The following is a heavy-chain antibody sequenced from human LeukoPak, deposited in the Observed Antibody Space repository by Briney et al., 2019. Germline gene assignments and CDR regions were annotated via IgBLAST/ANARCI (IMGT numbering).Heavy chain of an antibody. CDR3: ARRVVAGTMVDF. J-gene: IGHJ4*02. CDR2: IFYDGTT. Sequence: PSETLSLTCTVSGGSISSPNSYWGWIRQPPGKGLEWIGSIFYDGTTYYNPSLKSRVTISVDTSKSQFSLTLRSVTAADTAVYYCARRVVAGTMVDFWGQGNLVTVSS. V-gene: IGHV4-39*01. CDR1: GGSISSPNSY. D-gene: IGHD6-19*01.